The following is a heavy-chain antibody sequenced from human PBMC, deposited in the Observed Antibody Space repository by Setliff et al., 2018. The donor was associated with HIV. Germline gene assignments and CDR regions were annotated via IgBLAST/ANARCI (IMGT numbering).Heavy chain of an antibody. Sequence: PGGSLRLSCAASGFTFNNYWMHWVRQVPGKGLVWISHINSDGSSPIYADSVRGRFTISRDNAKDTLYLQMNSVTAEDTAVYYCARDMYYYDSSASHFDFWGQGTLVTVSS. D-gene: IGHD3-22*01. J-gene: IGHJ4*02. V-gene: IGHV3-74*01. CDR2: INSDGSSP. CDR1: GFTFNNYW. CDR3: ARDMYYYDSSASHFDF.